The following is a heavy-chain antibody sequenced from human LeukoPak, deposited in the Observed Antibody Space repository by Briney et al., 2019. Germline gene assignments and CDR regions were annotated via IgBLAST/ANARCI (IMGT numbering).Heavy chain of an antibody. D-gene: IGHD6-6*01. J-gene: IGHJ1*01. V-gene: IGHV1-2*02. CDR3: ARSPRIAARGSSTEYFQH. Sequence: GASVKVSCKASGYTFTGYYMHWVRQAPGQGLEWMGWINPNSGGTNYAQKFQGRVTMTRDTSISTAYMELSRLRSDDTAVYYCARSPRIAARGSSTEYFQHWGQGTLVTVSS. CDR2: INPNSGGT. CDR1: GYTFTGYY.